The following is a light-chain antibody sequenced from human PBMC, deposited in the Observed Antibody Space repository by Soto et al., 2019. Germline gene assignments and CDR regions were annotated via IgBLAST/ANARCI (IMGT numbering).Light chain of an antibody. CDR3: SSYTSSSTLVV. CDR1: NSDVGGYNY. Sequence: QSVLTQPASVSGSPGQSITISCTGTNSDVGGYNYVSWYQQHPGKAPKLMFYDVSYRPSGVSNRFSGSKSGNTASLTISGLQAEDEADYYCSSYTSSSTLVVFGGGTKLTVL. CDR2: DVS. J-gene: IGLJ2*01. V-gene: IGLV2-14*01.